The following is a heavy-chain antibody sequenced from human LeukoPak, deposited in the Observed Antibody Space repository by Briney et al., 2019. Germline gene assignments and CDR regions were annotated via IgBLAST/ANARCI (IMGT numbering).Heavy chain of an antibody. D-gene: IGHD4-17*01. CDR1: GGSISSSSYY. V-gene: IGHV4-39*01. J-gene: IGHJ5*02. CDR2: IYYSGST. CDR3: ARHTNDYGDYWFDP. Sequence: PSETLSLTCTVSGGSISSSSYYWGWIRQPPGKGLGWIGSIYYSGSTYYNPSLKSRVTISVDTSKNQFSLKLSSVTAADTAVYYCARHTNDYGDYWFDPWGQGTLVTVSS.